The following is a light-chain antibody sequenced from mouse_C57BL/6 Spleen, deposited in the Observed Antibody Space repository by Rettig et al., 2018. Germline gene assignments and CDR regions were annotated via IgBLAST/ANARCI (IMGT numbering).Light chain of an antibody. V-gene: IGKV4-57*01. J-gene: IGKJ4*01. Sequence: QIVLTQSPALMSASPGEKVTITCSASSSVSCMHWFQQKPGTSPKLWIYSTSNLASGVPARFSGSGSGTSYSLTISRMEAEDAATYYCQQRSTYPFTFGSGTKLEIK. CDR2: STS. CDR3: QQRSTYPFT. CDR1: SSVSC.